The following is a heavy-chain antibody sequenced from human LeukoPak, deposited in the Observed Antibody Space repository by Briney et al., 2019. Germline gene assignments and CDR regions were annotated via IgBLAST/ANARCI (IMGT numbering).Heavy chain of an antibody. V-gene: IGHV3-23*01. CDR1: GFTFSSYA. CDR2: ISGSGVST. Sequence: GGSLRLSCAASGFTFSSYAMSWVRQAPGKGLEWVSAISGSGVSTYYADSVKGRFTISRDNFKNTLYLQMNSLRAEDTAVYYCAVEYYYDSSGYTFDYWGQGTLVTVSS. D-gene: IGHD3-22*01. CDR3: AVEYYYDSSGYTFDY. J-gene: IGHJ4*02.